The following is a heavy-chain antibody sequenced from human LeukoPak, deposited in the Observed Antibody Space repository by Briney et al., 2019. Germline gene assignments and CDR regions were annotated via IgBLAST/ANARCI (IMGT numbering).Heavy chain of an antibody. CDR3: ASQLYYYDSSGYYHYFDY. CDR2: INHSGST. Sequence: ASETLSLTCAVYGGSFSGYYWSWIRQPPGKGLEWIGEINHSGSTNYNPSLKSRVTISVDTSKTQFSLKLSSVTAADTAVYYCASQLYYYDSSGYYHYFDYWGQGTLVTVSS. D-gene: IGHD3-22*01. J-gene: IGHJ4*02. V-gene: IGHV4-34*01. CDR1: GGSFSGYY.